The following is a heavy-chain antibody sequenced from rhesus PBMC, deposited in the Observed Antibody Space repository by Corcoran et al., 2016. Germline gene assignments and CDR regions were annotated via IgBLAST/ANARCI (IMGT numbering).Heavy chain of an antibody. V-gene: IGHV4-106*01. CDR3: ARDGPYDY. CDR1: GGSISDDYF. Sequence: QVQLQESGPGLVKPSETLSLTCAVSGGSISDDYFWSWIRQPPGKGLEWIGYINGTTGGTNYHPALKNRVTISIDTSKNRCSLRLSSVTAADTAVYDCARDGPYDYWGQGVLVTVSS. CDR2: INGTTGGT. J-gene: IGHJ4*01.